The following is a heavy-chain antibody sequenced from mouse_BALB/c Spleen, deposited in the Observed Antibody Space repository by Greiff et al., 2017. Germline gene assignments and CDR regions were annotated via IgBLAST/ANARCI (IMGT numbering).Heavy chain of an antibody. D-gene: IGHD2-14*01. V-gene: IGHV2-9*02. CDR3: ARGGAYYRYDAWFAY. J-gene: IGHJ3*01. CDR1: GFSLTSYG. Sequence: QVQLKESGPGLVAPSQSLSITCTVSGFSLTSYGVHWVRQPPGKGLEWLGVIWAGGSTNYNSALMSRLSISKDNSKSQVFLKMNSLQTDDTAMYYCARGGAYYRYDAWFAYWGQGTLVTVSA. CDR2: IWAGGST.